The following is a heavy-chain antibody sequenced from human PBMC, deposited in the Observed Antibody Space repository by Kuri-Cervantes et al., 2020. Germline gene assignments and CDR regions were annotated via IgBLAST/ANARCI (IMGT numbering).Heavy chain of an antibody. CDR2: INPSGGST. J-gene: IGHJ4*02. Sequence: ASVKVSCKASGYTFTTYYIHWVRQAPGQGLEWLGIINPSGGSTSYAQKFQGRVTITRDASASTAYMALSSLRSEDTAVYYCAGDRRYYYDSSGYWGQGTLVTVSS. V-gene: IGHV1-46*01. D-gene: IGHD3-22*01. CDR3: AGDRRYYYDSSGY. CDR1: GYTFTTYY.